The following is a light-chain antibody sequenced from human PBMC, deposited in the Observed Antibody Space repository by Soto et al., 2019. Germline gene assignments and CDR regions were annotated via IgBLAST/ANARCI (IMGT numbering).Light chain of an antibody. CDR1: RSLARNY. Sequence: DIVLTQSPGTLSLSPGESATLSCRASRSLARNYLAWYQQKPGQAPRLLFYGASTRATGVPDRFSGSGSGTDFVLTISRLEPEDFAIYYCKQYGSSIMYTFGQGTKLEI. V-gene: IGKV3-20*01. CDR2: GAS. CDR3: KQYGSSIMYT. J-gene: IGKJ2*01.